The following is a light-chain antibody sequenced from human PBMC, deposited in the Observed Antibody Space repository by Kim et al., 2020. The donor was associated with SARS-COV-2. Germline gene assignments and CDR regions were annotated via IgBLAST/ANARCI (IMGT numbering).Light chain of an antibody. CDR3: QQYYSPLT. V-gene: IGKV1-5*01. CDR2: DAS. Sequence: SASVGARVTITCRASQSIISWLAWYQQKPGKAPKLLIYDASSLEGGVPSRFSGSGSGTELTLTISSLQPDDYATYYCQQYYSPLTFGGGTKVDIK. J-gene: IGKJ4*01. CDR1: QSIISW.